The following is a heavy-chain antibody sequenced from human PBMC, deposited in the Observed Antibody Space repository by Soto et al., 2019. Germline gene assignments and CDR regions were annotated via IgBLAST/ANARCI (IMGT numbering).Heavy chain of an antibody. CDR3: ARGVGRRSWTAFDS. CDR2: IYISENT. CDR1: GGSISSGY. J-gene: IGHJ4*02. D-gene: IGHD6-13*01. Sequence: PSETLSLTCTVSGGSISSGYWSWIRQPAGKGLEWIGRIYISENTHSNPSLRRRVSMSLDTSKNLPALNLSAVTAADTAVYYCARGVGRRSWTAFDSWGQGTLVTVSS. V-gene: IGHV4-4*07.